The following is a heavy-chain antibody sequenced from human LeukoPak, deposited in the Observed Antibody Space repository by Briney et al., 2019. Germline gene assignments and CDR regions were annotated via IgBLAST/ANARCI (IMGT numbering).Heavy chain of an antibody. V-gene: IGHV3-21*01. D-gene: IGHD3-16*02. CDR1: TCTFSSYT. Sequence: GGSLRLSCAASTCTFSSYTMNWVRQAPGTGLEWVSSISSSGSYIYYADSLKGRFTVSRDNARKSLYLQMNSLRAEDTAVYYCARASDHEWGSYRWDAFDIWGQGTMVTVSS. CDR3: ARASDHEWGSYRWDAFDI. CDR2: ISSSGSYI. J-gene: IGHJ3*02.